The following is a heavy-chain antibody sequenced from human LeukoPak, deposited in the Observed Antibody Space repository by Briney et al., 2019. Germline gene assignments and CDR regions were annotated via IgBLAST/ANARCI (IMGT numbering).Heavy chain of an antibody. J-gene: IGHJ3*02. CDR1: GGSISSYY. V-gene: IGHV4-4*07. CDR2: IYSNGIT. Sequence: SETLSLTCTVSGGSISSYYWSWIRQPAGKGLEWIGRIYSNGITNYNPSLESRVTMSVDTSMNQFSLRLTSVTAADTAVYYCARDAVYYGSDDAFDIWGQGTMVAVYS. D-gene: IGHD3-10*01. CDR3: ARDAVYYGSDDAFDI.